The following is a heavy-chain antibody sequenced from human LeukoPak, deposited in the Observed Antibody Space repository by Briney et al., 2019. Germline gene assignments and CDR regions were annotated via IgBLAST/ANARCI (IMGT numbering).Heavy chain of an antibody. D-gene: IGHD1-1*01. CDR1: GFTFSNYA. J-gene: IGHJ3*02. Sequence: GGSLRLSCAASGFTFSNYAMSWVRQAPGKGLEWVSAISGSGGNTYYADSVKGRFTISRDNSKNTQYLQMNSLRAEDTAVYYCAKEDARYSTWGAFDIWGQGTMVTVSS. CDR3: AKEDARYSTWGAFDI. V-gene: IGHV3-23*01. CDR2: ISGSGGNT.